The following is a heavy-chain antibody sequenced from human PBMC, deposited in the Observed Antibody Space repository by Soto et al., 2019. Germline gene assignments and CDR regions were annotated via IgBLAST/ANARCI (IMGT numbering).Heavy chain of an antibody. CDR2: ISWNRDSI. CDR3: TKVGGLYDFWSGPLHFDL. J-gene: IGHJ4*02. CDR1: GFIFDDFA. V-gene: IGHV3-9*01. Sequence: EGQLVESGGGFVQPGRSLRLSCAGSGFIFDDFALHWVRQAPGKGLEWVSGISWNRDSIGYADAVKGRFTISRDNAKNSLYLQMNSLRVEDTALYYCTKVGGLYDFWSGPLHFDLWGQGTLVTVSS. D-gene: IGHD3-3*01.